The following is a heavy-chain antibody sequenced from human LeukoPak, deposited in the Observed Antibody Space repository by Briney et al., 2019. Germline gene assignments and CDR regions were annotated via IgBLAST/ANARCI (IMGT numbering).Heavy chain of an antibody. D-gene: IGHD4-11*01. Sequence: GASVKVSCKASGYTFTSYDINWVRQATGQGLEWMGWMNPNSGGTNYAQKFQGRVTMTRDTSISTAYMELSRLRSDDTAVYYCARLRSTTAHPYYYYGMDVWGQGTTVTVSS. CDR3: ARLRSTTAHPYYYYGMDV. V-gene: IGHV1-2*02. CDR1: GYTFTSYD. J-gene: IGHJ6*02. CDR2: MNPNSGGT.